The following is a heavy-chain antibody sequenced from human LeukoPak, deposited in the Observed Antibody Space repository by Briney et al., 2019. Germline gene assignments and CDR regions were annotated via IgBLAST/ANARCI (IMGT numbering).Heavy chain of an antibody. D-gene: IGHD6-19*01. Sequence: ASVKVSCKASGYSFTSYDINWVRQATGQGLEWMGWMNPNSGNTGYAQKFQGRVTMTRNTSISTAYMELSSLRSEDTAVYYCARGHSGWYDFYYYYYMDVWGKGTTVTVSS. V-gene: IGHV1-8*01. CDR2: MNPNSGNT. CDR3: ARGHSGWYDFYYYYYMDV. J-gene: IGHJ6*03. CDR1: GYSFTSYD.